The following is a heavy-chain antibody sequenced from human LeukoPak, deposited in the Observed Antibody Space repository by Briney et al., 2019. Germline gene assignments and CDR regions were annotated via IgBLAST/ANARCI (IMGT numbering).Heavy chain of an antibody. V-gene: IGHV3-30*03. CDR3: ARDLDDYNWSFYFDY. J-gene: IGHJ4*02. Sequence: RPGGSLRLSCAASGFTFSSYGMHWVRQAPGKGLEWVAVISYDGSNKYYADSVKGRFTISRDNSKNTLYLQMNSLRAEDTAVYYCARDLDDYNWSFYFDYWGQGTLVTVSS. CDR2: ISYDGSNK. CDR1: GFTFSSYG. D-gene: IGHD5-24*01.